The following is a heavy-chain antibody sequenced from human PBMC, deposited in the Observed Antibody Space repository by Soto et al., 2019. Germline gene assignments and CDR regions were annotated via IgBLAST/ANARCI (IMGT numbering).Heavy chain of an antibody. CDR3: ASCGYDIYFDF. CDR2: ISSSSSYI. Sequence: EVLLVESGGGLVKPGGSLRLSCATSGFTFSGYTMNWVRQAPGKGLEWVSSISSSSSYIDYAVSVKGRFTISRDNAKNSLYLQMNSLRAEDTAVYYCASCGYDIYFDFLGRGTLVTVSS. J-gene: IGHJ2*01. CDR1: GFTFSGYT. V-gene: IGHV3-21*06. D-gene: IGHD5-12*01.